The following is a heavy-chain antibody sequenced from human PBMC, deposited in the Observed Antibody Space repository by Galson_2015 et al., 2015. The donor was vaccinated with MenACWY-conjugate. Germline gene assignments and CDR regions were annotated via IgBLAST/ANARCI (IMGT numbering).Heavy chain of an antibody. J-gene: IGHJ6*03. CDR3: ARLKRFTGYFYYYYIDV. CDR2: IDWDNNK. CDR1: GFSLSTGGTC. Sequence: PALVKPTQTLTLTCNFSGFSLSTGGTCVTWIRQPPGKALEWLARIDWDNNKYYSTSLKTRLTISKDTAKNQVVLTMTNMNPVDTATYYCARLKRFTGYFYYYYIDVWGKGTAVTVSS. V-gene: IGHV2-70*11. D-gene: IGHD2-8*02.